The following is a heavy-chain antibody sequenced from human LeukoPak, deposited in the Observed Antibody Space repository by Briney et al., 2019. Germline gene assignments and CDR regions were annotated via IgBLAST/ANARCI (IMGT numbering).Heavy chain of an antibody. CDR3: ARGGLVAARTRTQNFDL. J-gene: IGHJ2*01. V-gene: IGHV1-46*03. CDR1: GYTFTSYY. D-gene: IGHD6-6*01. Sequence: ASVKVSCKASGYTFTSYYMHWVRQAPRQGLEWMGIINPSGGSTSYAQKFQGRVTMTRDTSTSTVYMELSSLRSEDTAVYYCARGGLVAARTRTQNFDLWGRGTLVTVSS. CDR2: INPSGGST.